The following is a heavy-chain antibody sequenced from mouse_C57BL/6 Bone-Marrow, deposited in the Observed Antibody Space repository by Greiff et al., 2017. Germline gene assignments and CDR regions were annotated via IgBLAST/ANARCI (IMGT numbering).Heavy chain of an antibody. Sequence: EVKLQESGPGLVKPSQSLSLTCSVTGYSITSGYYWNWIRQFPGNKLEWMGYISYDGSNIYNPSLKNRISITRDTSKNQFFLKLNSVTTEDTATYYCARGYYGSSGYAMDYWGQGTSVTVSS. CDR1: GYSITSGYY. J-gene: IGHJ4*01. V-gene: IGHV3-6*01. CDR3: ARGYYGSSGYAMDY. D-gene: IGHD1-1*01. CDR2: ISYDGSN.